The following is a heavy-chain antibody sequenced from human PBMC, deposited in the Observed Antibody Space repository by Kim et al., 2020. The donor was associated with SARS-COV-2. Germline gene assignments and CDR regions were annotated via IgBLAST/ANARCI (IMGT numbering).Heavy chain of an antibody. Sequence: IFYADSVKGRFTISRDNAKHSLYLQMSSLRDEDTAVYYCARGYGSSWFHYSGQGTLVTVSS. J-gene: IGHJ4*02. CDR2: I. D-gene: IGHD6-13*01. V-gene: IGHV3-48*02. CDR3: ARGYGSSWFHY.